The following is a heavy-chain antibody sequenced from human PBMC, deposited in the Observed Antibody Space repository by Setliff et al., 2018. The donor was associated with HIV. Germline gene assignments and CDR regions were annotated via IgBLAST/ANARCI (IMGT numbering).Heavy chain of an antibody. V-gene: IGHV3-23*01. CDR1: GFTFSNYW. J-gene: IGHJ3*02. D-gene: IGHD3-10*01. CDR3: AKVFFFGVDAFDI. CDR2: IGAVGSPT. Sequence: PGGSLRLSCAASGFTFSNYWMNWVRQAPGKGLEWVSTIGAVGSPTFYAEPVKGRFTISKDNSKNTLYLQMSSLRDEDTAVYYCAKVFFFGVDAFDIWGQGTMVTVSS.